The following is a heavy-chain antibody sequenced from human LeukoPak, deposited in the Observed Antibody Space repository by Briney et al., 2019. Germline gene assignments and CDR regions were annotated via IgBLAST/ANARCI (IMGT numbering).Heavy chain of an antibody. J-gene: IGHJ4*02. CDR3: AKDSGSSGYFDY. Sequence: GSLRLSCAASGFTFSSYAMSWVRQAPGQGLEWVSAISGSGGSTYYADSVKGRFTISRDNSKNTLYLQMNSLRAEDTAVYYCAKDSGSSGYFDYWGQGTLVTVSS. CDR1: GFTFSSYA. V-gene: IGHV3-23*01. D-gene: IGHD3-22*01. CDR2: ISGSGGST.